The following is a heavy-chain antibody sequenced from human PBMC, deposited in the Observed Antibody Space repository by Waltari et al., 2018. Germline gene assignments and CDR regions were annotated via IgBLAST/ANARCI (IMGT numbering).Heavy chain of an antibody. Sequence: QVQLQESGPGLVKPSETMSLTCAVSGYSISSGYYWGWIRQPPGKGLEWIGSIYHSGSTYYNPSLKSRVTISVDTSKNQFSLKLSSVTAADTAVYYCAGDSLVFQHWGQGTLVTVSS. V-gene: IGHV4-38-2*01. CDR3: AGDSLVFQH. CDR2: IYHSGST. CDR1: GYSISSGYY. D-gene: IGHD4-17*01. J-gene: IGHJ1*01.